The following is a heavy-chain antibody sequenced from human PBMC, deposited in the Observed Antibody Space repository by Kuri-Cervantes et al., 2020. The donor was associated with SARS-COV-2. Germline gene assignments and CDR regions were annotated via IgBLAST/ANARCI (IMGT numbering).Heavy chain of an antibody. D-gene: IGHD3-3*01. CDR3: ARGIYYDFWSGLLGDLFHYYYMDV. Sequence: GGSLRLSCAASGFTFSSYWMSWVRQAPGKGLEWVANIKQDGSEKYYVDSVKGRFTISRDNAKNSLYLQMNSLRAEDTAVYYCARGIYYDFWSGLLGDLFHYYYMDVWGKGTTVTVSS. J-gene: IGHJ6*03. CDR2: IKQDGSEK. V-gene: IGHV3-7*01. CDR1: GFTFSSYW.